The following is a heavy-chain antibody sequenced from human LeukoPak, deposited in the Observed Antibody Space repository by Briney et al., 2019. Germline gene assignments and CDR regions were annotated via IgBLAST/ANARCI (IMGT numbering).Heavy chain of an antibody. J-gene: IGHJ4*02. Sequence: SETLSLTCTVSGGSISSYYWSWIRQPPGKGLEWIGYIYYSGGTNYNPSLKSRVTISVDTSKNQFSLKLSSVTAADTAVYYCARGSDYDFWSGYPYYFDYWGQGTLVTVSS. CDR2: IYYSGGT. D-gene: IGHD3-3*01. V-gene: IGHV4-59*01. CDR1: GGSISSYY. CDR3: ARGSDYDFWSGYPYYFDY.